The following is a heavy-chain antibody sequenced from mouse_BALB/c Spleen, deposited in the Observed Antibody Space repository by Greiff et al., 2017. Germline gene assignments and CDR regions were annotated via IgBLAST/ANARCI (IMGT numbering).Heavy chain of an antibody. CDR1: GDSITSGY. V-gene: IGHV3-8*02. CDR3: ARCSYYGYDGVDY. CDR2: ISYSGST. D-gene: IGHD2-9*01. Sequence: EVKLVESGPSLVKPSQTLSLTCSVTGDSITSGYWNWIRKFPGNKLEYMGYISYSGSTYYNPSLKSRISITRDTSKNQYYLQLNSVTTEDTATYYCARCSYYGYDGVDYWGQGTTLTVSS. J-gene: IGHJ2*01.